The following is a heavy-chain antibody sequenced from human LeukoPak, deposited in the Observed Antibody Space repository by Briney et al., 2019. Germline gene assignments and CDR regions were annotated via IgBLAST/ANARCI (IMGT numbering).Heavy chain of an antibody. CDR2: ISGSGGDT. D-gene: IGHD2-2*01. J-gene: IGHJ4*02. Sequence: TGGSLRLSCAASGYTFSSYCMTWVRQAPGKGLEWVSAISGSGGDTYYAGSVKGRFTISRDNSKNTLYLQMNSLRAEDTAVYYCARRLGYCSTTSCYVAPFDYWGQGTLVTVSS. CDR1: GYTFSSYC. V-gene: IGHV3-23*01. CDR3: ARRLGYCSTTSCYVAPFDY.